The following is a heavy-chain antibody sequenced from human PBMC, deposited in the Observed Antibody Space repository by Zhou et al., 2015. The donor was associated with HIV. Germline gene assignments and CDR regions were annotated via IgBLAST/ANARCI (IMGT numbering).Heavy chain of an antibody. D-gene: IGHD6-6*01. CDR2: IIPIFGTS. J-gene: IGHJ2*01. CDR1: GGSFRSDG. V-gene: IGHV1-69*06. Sequence: QVQLVQSGAEVKKPGSSVKVSCKASGGSFRSDGISWVRQAPGQGLEWMGRIIPIFGTSNDAQIFQGRVTFTADRSTSTAYMELRSLRSEDTAVYFCARDRGAARPDWRYFDLWGRGTLVIVSS. CDR3: ARDRGAARPDWRYFDL.